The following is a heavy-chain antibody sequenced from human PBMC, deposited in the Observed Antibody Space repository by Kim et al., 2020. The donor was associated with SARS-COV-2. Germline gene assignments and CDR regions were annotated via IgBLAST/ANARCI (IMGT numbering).Heavy chain of an antibody. J-gene: IGHJ4*02. V-gene: IGHV3-11*05. Sequence: DSVQGHFTIARDNAKNSLYLQMNSLRAEDTAVYYSARVDTNSRTGPNFDYWCQGTLVTVSS. CDR3: ARVDTNSRTGPNFDY. D-gene: IGHD2-8*01.